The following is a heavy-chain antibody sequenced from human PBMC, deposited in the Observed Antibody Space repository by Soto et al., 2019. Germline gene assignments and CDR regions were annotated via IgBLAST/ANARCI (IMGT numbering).Heavy chain of an antibody. CDR2: ISSSGSST. CDR3: AKEGVWQQLDY. Sequence: GGSLRLSCAASGFTFSSYSMNWVRQAPGKGLEWVSAISSSGSSTYYADSVKGRFTISRDNSKNTLYLQMNSLRAEDTAVYYCAKEGVWQQLDYWGQGTLVTVSS. V-gene: IGHV3-23*01. D-gene: IGHD6-13*01. J-gene: IGHJ4*02. CDR1: GFTFSSYS.